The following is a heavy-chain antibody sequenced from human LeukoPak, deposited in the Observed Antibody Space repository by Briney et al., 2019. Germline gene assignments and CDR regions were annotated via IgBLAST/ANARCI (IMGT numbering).Heavy chain of an antibody. CDR2: INPSGGST. J-gene: IGHJ6*02. V-gene: IGHV1-46*01. CDR1: GYTFTSYY. CDR3: AREQWLGSFYYYYYGLDV. D-gene: IGHD6-19*01. Sequence: AASVKVSRKASGYTFTSYYMHWVRQAPGQGLEWMGIINPSGGSTSYAQKFQGRVTITRDTSANTAYMELSSLRSEDTAVYYCAREQWLGSFYYYYYGLDVWGQGTTVTVSS.